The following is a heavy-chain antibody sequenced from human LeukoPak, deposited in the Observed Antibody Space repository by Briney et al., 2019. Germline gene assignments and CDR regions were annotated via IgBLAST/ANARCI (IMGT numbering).Heavy chain of an antibody. CDR1: GYTFNSYV. V-gene: IGHV1-46*02. J-gene: IGHJ4*02. CDR3: ARDQEAFDY. CDR2: IYPRDGST. Sequence: ASVKVSCKASGYTFNSYVMNWVRQAPGQGLEWMGMIYPRDGSTSYAQKFQGRVTVTRDTSTSTVHMELSGLRSEDTAVYYCARDQEAFDYWGQGTLVTVSS.